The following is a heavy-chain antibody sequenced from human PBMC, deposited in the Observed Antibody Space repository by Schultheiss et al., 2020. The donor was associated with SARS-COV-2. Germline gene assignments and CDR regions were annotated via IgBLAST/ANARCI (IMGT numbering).Heavy chain of an antibody. CDR3: AKAKH. CDR2: VWYDGSNK. Sequence: GGSLRLSCAASGFTFSSYAMSWVRQAPGKGLEWVALVWYDGSNKFYADSVKGRFTISRDNSKNTLYLQMNSLRAEDTAVYYCAKAKHWGQGTLVTVSS. V-gene: IGHV3-33*06. J-gene: IGHJ4*02. CDR1: GFTFSSYA.